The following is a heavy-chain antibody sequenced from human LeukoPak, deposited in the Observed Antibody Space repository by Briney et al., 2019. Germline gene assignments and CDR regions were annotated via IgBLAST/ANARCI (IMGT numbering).Heavy chain of an antibody. CDR2: INPNSGGT. CDR1: GYTFTTYY. CDR3: ARNGRGTYDY. D-gene: IGHD3-16*01. Sequence: GASVKVSCKASGYTFTTYYFHWVRHAPGQGLEWMGWINPNSGGTNYAQKFQGRVTMTRDTSLSTTYMELSRLSSDDTAVYYCARNGRGTYDYWGQGTLVTVSS. J-gene: IGHJ4*02. V-gene: IGHV1-2*02.